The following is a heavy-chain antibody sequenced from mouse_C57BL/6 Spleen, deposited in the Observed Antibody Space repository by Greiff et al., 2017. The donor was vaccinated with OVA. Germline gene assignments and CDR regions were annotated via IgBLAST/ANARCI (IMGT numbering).Heavy chain of an antibody. V-gene: IGHV1-61*01. CDR2: IYPSDSET. J-gene: IGHJ3*01. CDR3: ARGGAWCAY. CDR1: GYTFTSYW. Sequence: QVQLKQPGAELVRPGSSVKLSCKASGYTFTSYWMDWVKQRPGQGLEWIGNIYPSDSETHYNQKFKDKATLTVDKSSSTAYMQLSSLTSEDSAVYYCARGGAWCAYWGQGTLVTVSA.